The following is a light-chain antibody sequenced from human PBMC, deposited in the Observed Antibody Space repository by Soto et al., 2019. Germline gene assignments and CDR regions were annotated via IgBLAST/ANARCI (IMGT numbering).Light chain of an antibody. J-gene: IGLJ3*02. CDR1: GGDVGHYDL. CDR3: CSYAGNGAWV. Sequence: QSALTQPASVSGSPGQSITISCAGSGGDVGHYDLLSWYQQIPGKAPKLIIFEVNRRPSGVSDRFSGFKSGNTASLTISGLQAEDEADFFCCSYAGNGAWVFGGGTKL. V-gene: IGLV2-23*02. CDR2: EVN.